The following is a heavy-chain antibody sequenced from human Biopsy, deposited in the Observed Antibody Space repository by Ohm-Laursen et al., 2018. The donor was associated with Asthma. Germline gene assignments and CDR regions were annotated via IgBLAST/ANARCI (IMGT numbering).Heavy chain of an antibody. D-gene: IGHD2-2*01. J-gene: IGHJ4*02. CDR3: ARKAGSCISRTCYSLDF. Sequence: ASVTVSCKSLGGTFNTYVIGWVRQAPGQGLEWMGGINSVFGTTTYPQKFQDRVTIIADDSTSTVYMELSSLRSEDTAVYYCARKAGSCISRTCYSLDFWGQGTLVTVSS. CDR1: GGTFNTYV. V-gene: IGHV1-69*13. CDR2: INSVFGTT.